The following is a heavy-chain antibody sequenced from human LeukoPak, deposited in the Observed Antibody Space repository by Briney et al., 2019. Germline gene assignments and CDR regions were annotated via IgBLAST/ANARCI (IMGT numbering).Heavy chain of an antibody. CDR3: ASHDYYDSSGYRDY. CDR2: INHSGST. D-gene: IGHD3-22*01. V-gene: IGHV4-34*01. CDR1: GGSFSGYY. J-gene: IGHJ4*02. Sequence: SETLSLTCAVYGGSFSGYYWSWIRQPPGKGLEWSGEINHSGSTNYNPSLKSRVAISVDTSKNQFSLKLSSVTAADTAVYYCASHDYYDSSGYRDYWGQGTLVTVSS.